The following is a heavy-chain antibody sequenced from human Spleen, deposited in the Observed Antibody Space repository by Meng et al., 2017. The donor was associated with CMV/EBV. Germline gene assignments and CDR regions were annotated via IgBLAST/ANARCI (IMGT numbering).Heavy chain of an antibody. Sequence: TFTCYDINWVRQATGQGLEWMGWMNPNSGNTGYAQKFQGRVTITRNTSISTAYMELSSLRSEDTAVYYCARNPMGYSSSWYEDWFDPWGQGTLVTVSS. CDR3: ARNPMGYSSSWYEDWFDP. J-gene: IGHJ5*02. V-gene: IGHV1-8*03. CDR2: MNPNSGNT. D-gene: IGHD6-13*01. CDR1: TFTCYD.